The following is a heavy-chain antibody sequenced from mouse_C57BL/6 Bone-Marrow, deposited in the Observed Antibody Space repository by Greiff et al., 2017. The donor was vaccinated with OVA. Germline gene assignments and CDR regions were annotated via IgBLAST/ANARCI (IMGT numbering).Heavy chain of an antibody. CDR1: GYTFTSYW. V-gene: IGHV1-55*01. CDR3: ARSHTGTQLAY. Sequence: QVQLKQPGAELVKPGASVKMSCKASGYTFTSYWITWVKQRPGQGLEWIGDIYPGSGSTNYNEKFKSKATLTVDTSSSTAYMQLSSLTSEDSAVYYCARSHTGTQLAYWGQGTLVTVSA. J-gene: IGHJ3*01. CDR2: IYPGSGST. D-gene: IGHD4-1*01.